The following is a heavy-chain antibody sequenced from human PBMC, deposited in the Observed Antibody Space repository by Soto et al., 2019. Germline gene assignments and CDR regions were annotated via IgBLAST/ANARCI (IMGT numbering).Heavy chain of an antibody. D-gene: IGHD3-3*01. CDR1: GGSISSGGYS. Sequence: SETLSLTCAVSGGSISSGGYSWSWIRQPPGKGLEWIGYIYHSGSTYYNPSLKSRVTISVDRSKNQFSLKLSSVTAADTSVYYCASCFWSGYHVWGQGTLVTVSS. J-gene: IGHJ4*02. V-gene: IGHV4-30-2*01. CDR3: ASCFWSGYHV. CDR2: IYHSGST.